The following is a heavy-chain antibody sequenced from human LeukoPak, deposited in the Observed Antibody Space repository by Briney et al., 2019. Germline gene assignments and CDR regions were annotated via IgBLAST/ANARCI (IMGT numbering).Heavy chain of an antibody. J-gene: IGHJ4*02. V-gene: IGHV3-48*03. CDR1: GFTFSSYE. CDR2: ISSSGTTI. Sequence: GGSLRLSCAASGFTFSSYEMNWVRQAPGKGLGWVSYISSSGTTIYYADSVKGRFTISRDNAKNSLYLQMNSLRAEDTAVYYCASIPMVRGSGDYWGQGTLVTVSS. CDR3: ASIPMVRGSGDY. D-gene: IGHD3-10*01.